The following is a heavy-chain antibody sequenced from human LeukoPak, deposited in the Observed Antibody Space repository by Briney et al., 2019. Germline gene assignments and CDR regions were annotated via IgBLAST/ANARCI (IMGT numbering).Heavy chain of an antibody. Sequence: PGGSLRLSRSASGFTLSSYAMHWVRQAPGKGLEYVSAISSHGGSTYYADSVKGRFTISRDNYKNPLYLQMSSLRAEDTAVYYCVKDEAPYYYDSSGYYFGDWGQGTLVTVSS. CDR3: VKDEAPYYYDSSGYYFGD. CDR1: GFTLSSYA. V-gene: IGHV3-64D*09. CDR2: ISSHGGST. D-gene: IGHD3-22*01. J-gene: IGHJ4*02.